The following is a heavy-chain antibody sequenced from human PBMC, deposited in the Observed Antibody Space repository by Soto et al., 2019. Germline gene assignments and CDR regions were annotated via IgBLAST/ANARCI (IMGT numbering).Heavy chain of an antibody. CDR1: GSTFSSYS. D-gene: IGHD3-22*01. Sequence: GGSLRPSCAASGSTFSSYSMNWVRHVQGKGLEWVSSIRSSSSDIYYADSVKGRVTISRDNAKNSLYLQMNSLRAEDTAVYYCARRYYYDSSGYYSPSRGPHGNDAFDIWGQGTRATVSS. J-gene: IGHJ3*02. V-gene: IGHV3-21*01. CDR3: ARRYYYDSSGYYSPSRGPHGNDAFDI. CDR2: IRSSSSDI.